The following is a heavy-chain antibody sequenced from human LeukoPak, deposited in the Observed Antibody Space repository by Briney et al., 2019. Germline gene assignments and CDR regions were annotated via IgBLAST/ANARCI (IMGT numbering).Heavy chain of an antibody. D-gene: IGHD4-17*01. J-gene: IGHJ5*02. CDR2: ISGRGDYS. V-gene: IGHV3-23*01. CDR1: GFTFSNYV. CDR3: AKDFSAGGNYGYGRLDP. Sequence: GGSLRLSCAASGFTFSNYVMNWVRQAPGKGLEWVSAISGRGDYSNSADSVKGRFTISRDNSENTLYLQMNSLRAEDTAVYYCAKDFSAGGNYGYGRLDPWGQGTLVTVSS.